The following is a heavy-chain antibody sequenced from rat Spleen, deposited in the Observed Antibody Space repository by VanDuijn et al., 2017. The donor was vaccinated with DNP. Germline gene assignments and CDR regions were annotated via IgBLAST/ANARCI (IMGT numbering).Heavy chain of an antibody. D-gene: IGHD1-2*01. CDR2: INYAGTNT. CDR1: GFIFSDFY. Sequence: EVQLVESGGGFVQPGRSLKLSCEVSGFIFSDFYMAWVRQAPKKGLEWVASINYAGTNTYYGDSVQGRFTISRYKAKSTLYLQMNSLRSEDTATYYCARDSSYILDYWGQGVMVTVSS. J-gene: IGHJ2*01. V-gene: IGHV5-22*01. CDR3: ARDSSYILDY.